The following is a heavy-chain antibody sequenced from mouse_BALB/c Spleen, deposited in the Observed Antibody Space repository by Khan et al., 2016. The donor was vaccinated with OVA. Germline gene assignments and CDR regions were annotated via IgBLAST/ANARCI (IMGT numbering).Heavy chain of an antibody. CDR2: IDPFSSGS. D-gene: IGHD2-2*01. J-gene: IGHJ3*01. CDR1: GYSFTSYY. V-gene: IGHV1-31*01. CDR3: TRHGYVAWFTY. Sequence: VQLKQSGPELMKPGASVKISCKASGYSFTSYYIHWVMQTPGNSLEWIGYIDPFSSGSTYNQKFKGKATLTVDKSSSTAYIHLSNLTSEDSAVYYCTRHGYVAWFTYGGQGTLVTVSA.